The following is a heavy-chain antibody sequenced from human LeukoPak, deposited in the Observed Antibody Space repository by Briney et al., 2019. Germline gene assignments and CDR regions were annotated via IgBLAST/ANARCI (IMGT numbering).Heavy chain of an antibody. J-gene: IGHJ4*02. CDR1: GYTFTGYY. Sequence: ASVKVSCKASGYTFTGYYTHWARQAPGQGLEWMGWINPNSGGTNYAQKFQGRVTMTRDTSISTAYMELSRLRSDDTAVYYCARDHIEAYYYDSSGYYYNYWGQGTLVTVSS. CDR3: ARDHIEAYYYDSSGYYYNY. CDR2: INPNSGGT. V-gene: IGHV1-2*02. D-gene: IGHD3-22*01.